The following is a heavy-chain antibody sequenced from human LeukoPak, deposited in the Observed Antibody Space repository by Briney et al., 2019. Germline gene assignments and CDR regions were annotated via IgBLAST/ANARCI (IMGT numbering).Heavy chain of an antibody. J-gene: IGHJ6*02. CDR1: GYTFTGYY. CDR3: ARGGSSWDYGMDV. Sequence: ASVKVSCKASGYTFTGYYMHWVRQAPGQGLEWMGWINPNSGGTKYAQKFQGRVTMTRDTSISTAYMELSRLRSDDTAVYYCARGGSSWDYGMDVWRQGTTVTVSS. D-gene: IGHD6-13*01. V-gene: IGHV1-2*02. CDR2: INPNSGGT.